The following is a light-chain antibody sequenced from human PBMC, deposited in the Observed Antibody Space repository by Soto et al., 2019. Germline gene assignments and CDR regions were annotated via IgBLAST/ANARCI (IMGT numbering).Light chain of an antibody. CDR1: QDISNY. CDR2: DAS. J-gene: IGKJ4*01. V-gene: IGKV1-33*01. CDR3: QQYDNLPPGLT. Sequence: DIQMTQSPSSLSASVGDRVTITCQASQDISNYLNWYQQKPGKAPKLLIYDASNLETGVPSRFSGSGSGTDFTLTISSLQPEDIATYYCQQYDNLPPGLTFGGGTKVEIK.